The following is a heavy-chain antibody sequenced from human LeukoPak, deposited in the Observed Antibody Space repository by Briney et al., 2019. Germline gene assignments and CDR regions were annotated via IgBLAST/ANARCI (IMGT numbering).Heavy chain of an antibody. V-gene: IGHV3-11*01. D-gene: IGHD3-10*01. J-gene: IGHJ4*02. CDR1: GFTFSSYA. Sequence: GGSLRLSCAASGFTFSSYAMSWIRQAPGKGLEWVSYISSSGSTIYYADSVKGRFTISRDNAKNSLYLQMNSLRAEDTAVYYCAAADYYGSGSYYVFDYWGQGTLVTVSS. CDR3: AAADYYGSGSYYVFDY. CDR2: ISSSGSTI.